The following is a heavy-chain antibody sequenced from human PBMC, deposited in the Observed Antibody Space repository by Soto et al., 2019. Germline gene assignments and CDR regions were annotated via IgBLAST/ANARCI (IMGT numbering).Heavy chain of an antibody. Sequence: AASVEVSCKASGYTFTGYYVHWVREAPGQGLEWMGWINPETGGTSYAQKFQGRVTLSRDTSINTAYLELSRLRFDDAAVYFCARERYQVISDGMDVWGQGTTVTVSS. CDR2: INPETGGT. V-gene: IGHV1-2*02. CDR1: GYTFTGYY. D-gene: IGHD2-2*01. CDR3: ARERYQVISDGMDV. J-gene: IGHJ6*02.